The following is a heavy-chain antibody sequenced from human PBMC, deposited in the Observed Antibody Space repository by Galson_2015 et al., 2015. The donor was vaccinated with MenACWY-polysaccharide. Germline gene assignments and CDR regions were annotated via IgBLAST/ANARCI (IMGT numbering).Heavy chain of an antibody. CDR2: ISGSGGST. J-gene: IGHJ4*02. CDR3: AKFPQGVAGLWGLDY. D-gene: IGHD6-19*01. CDR1: GFTFSSYA. Sequence: SLRLSCAASGFTFSSYAMRWVRQAPGKGLEWVSDISGSGGSTYYADSVKGRFTISRDNSKNTLYLQMNSLRAEDTAVYYCAKFPQGVAGLWGLDYWGQGTLVTVSS. V-gene: IGHV3-23*01.